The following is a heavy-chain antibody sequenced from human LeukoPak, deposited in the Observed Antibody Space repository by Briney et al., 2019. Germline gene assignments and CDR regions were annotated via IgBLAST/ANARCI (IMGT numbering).Heavy chain of an antibody. Sequence: GGYLRLSCAASGFTFSSYEMNWVRQAPGKGLEWVSYISSSGSTIYYADSVKGRFTISRDNAKNSLYLQMNSLRAEDTAVYYCARSTAAAGEYYFDYWGQGTLVTVSS. V-gene: IGHV3-48*03. D-gene: IGHD6-25*01. J-gene: IGHJ4*02. CDR2: ISSSGSTI. CDR1: GFTFSSYE. CDR3: ARSTAAAGEYYFDY.